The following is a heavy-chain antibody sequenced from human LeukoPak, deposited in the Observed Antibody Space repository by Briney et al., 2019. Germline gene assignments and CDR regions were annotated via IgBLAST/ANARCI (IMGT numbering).Heavy chain of an antibody. V-gene: IGHV3-11*04. D-gene: IGHD2-15*01. Sequence: GGSLRLSCAASGFTFSDYYMSWIRQAPGKGLEWVSYISSSGSTIYYADSVKGRFTISRDNAKNSLYLQMNSLRAEDTAVYYCARLVVVADATRTDNWFDPWGQGTLVTVSS. CDR2: ISSSGSTI. CDR1: GFTFSDYY. CDR3: ARLVVVADATRTDNWFDP. J-gene: IGHJ5*02.